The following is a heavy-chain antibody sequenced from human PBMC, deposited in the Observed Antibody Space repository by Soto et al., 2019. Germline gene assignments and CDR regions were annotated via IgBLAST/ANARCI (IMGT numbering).Heavy chain of an antibody. Sequence: SETLSLTCAVYGGSVSGYYWGWIRQPPGKGLEWIGEINHSGSTNYNPSLKSRVTISVDTSKNEFSLKLSSVTAADTAVYHCARAGSSWAYYYYYYGMDVWGQGTTVPVSS. D-gene: IGHD6-13*01. CDR3: ARAGSSWAYYYYYYGMDV. CDR1: GGSVSGYY. J-gene: IGHJ6*02. V-gene: IGHV4-34*01. CDR2: INHSGST.